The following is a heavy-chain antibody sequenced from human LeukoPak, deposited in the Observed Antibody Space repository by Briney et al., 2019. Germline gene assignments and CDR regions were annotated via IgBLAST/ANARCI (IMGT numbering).Heavy chain of an antibody. CDR3: ARDLEYYGSGGDY. Sequence: PGGSLRLSCAASGFTFSSYAMHWVRQAPGKGLEWVAVISYDGSNKYYADSVKGRFTISRDNSKNTLYLQMNSLRAEDTAVYYCARDLEYYGSGGDYWGQGTLVTVSS. CDR1: GFTFSSYA. J-gene: IGHJ4*02. V-gene: IGHV3-30-3*01. CDR2: ISYDGSNK. D-gene: IGHD3-10*01.